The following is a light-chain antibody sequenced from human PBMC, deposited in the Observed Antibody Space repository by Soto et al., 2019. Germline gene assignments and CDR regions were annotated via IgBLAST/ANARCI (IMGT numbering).Light chain of an antibody. CDR2: DTS. CDR3: QQYSNWPPIT. Sequence: EMVTTQSPATLSVSPGERATLACRASQSVSSKLAWYQQKPGQAPRLLIYDTSTRATGIPARFSGSGSGTEFTLTISSLQSEDFAVYYCQQYSNWPPITFGQGTRLEI. V-gene: IGKV3-15*01. CDR1: QSVSSK. J-gene: IGKJ5*01.